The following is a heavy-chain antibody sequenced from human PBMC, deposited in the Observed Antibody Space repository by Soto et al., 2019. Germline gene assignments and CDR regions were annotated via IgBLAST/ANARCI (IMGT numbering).Heavy chain of an antibody. CDR1: GFTFSSYA. V-gene: IGHV3-23*01. Sequence: EVQLLESGGGLVQPGGSLRLSCAASGFTFSSYAMSWVRQAPGKGLEWVSAISGSGGSTYYADSVKGRFTISRDNSKNTHYLQRNSQRAEDTALYYSAKGRVFANIVVETAIHSDAFDIWGQGTMFTVSS. CDR3: AKGRVFANIVVETAIHSDAFDI. J-gene: IGHJ3*02. CDR2: ISGSGGST. D-gene: IGHD2-21*02.